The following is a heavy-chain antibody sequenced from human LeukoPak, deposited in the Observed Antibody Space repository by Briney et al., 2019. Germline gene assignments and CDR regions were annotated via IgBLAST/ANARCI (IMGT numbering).Heavy chain of an antibody. CDR2: IWYDGSNK. J-gene: IGHJ4*02. Sequence: GGLRLSCAASGFTFSSYGMHWVSRAPGKGREGVAVIWYDGSNKYYADSVKGLFTISRDNSKNTLYLQMNSLRAEDTAVYYCAKELERALDYWGQGTLVTVSS. V-gene: IGHV3-33*06. CDR3: AKELERALDY. CDR1: GFTFSSYG.